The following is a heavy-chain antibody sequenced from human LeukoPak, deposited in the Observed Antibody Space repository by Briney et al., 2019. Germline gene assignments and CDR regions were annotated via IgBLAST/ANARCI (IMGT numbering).Heavy chain of an antibody. CDR1: GFTFSVYE. CDR3: ARGFNYAFDY. D-gene: IGHD2-2*01. Sequence: GGSLRLSCAASGFTFSVYEMNWVRQAPGKGLEWFSYITSGGGTIYYADSVKGRFTISRDNAKNSLYLQMNSLRADDTATYYCARGFNYAFDYWGQGTLVTVSS. J-gene: IGHJ4*02. V-gene: IGHV3-48*03. CDR2: ITSGGGTI.